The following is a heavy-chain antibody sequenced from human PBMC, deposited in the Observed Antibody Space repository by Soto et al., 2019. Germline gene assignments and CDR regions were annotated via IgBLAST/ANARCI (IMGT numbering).Heavy chain of an antibody. CDR2: INHSGST. Sequence: SETLSLTCAVYGGSFSGYYWSWIRQPPGKGLEWIGEINHSGSTNYSPSLKSRVTISVDTSKNQISLKLTSVTAEDTAVYFCARANFCSGYYCYPSFDDWGPGTLVTVSS. CDR1: GGSFSGYY. D-gene: IGHD3-3*01. J-gene: IGHJ4*02. CDR3: ARANFCSGYYCYPSFDD. V-gene: IGHV4-34*01.